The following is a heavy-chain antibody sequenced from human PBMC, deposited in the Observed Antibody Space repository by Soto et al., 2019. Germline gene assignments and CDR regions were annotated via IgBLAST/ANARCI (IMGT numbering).Heavy chain of an antibody. CDR1: GGTFSSYA. CDR3: ARGDSSSWYPLDY. J-gene: IGHJ4*02. D-gene: IGHD6-13*01. V-gene: IGHV1-69*13. CDR2: IIPIFGTA. Sequence: LVKVSCKASGGTFSSYAISWVRQAPGQGLEWMGGIIPIFGTANYAQKFQGRVTITADESTSTAYMELSSLRSEDTAVYYCARGDSSSWYPLDYWGQGTLVTVSS.